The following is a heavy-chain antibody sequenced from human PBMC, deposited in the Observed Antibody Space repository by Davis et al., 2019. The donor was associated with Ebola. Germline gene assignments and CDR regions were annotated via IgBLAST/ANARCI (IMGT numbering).Heavy chain of an antibody. CDR3: AKRWELHYFDY. J-gene: IGHJ4*02. V-gene: IGHV3-23*01. Sequence: PGGSLRLSCAGSGFTFSSSAMSWVRQAPGKGLEWVSAISGSGGGTHYADSVKGRFTISRDNSKNTLYLHMNSLRVEDTAVYYCAKRWELHYFDYWGQGALVAVSS. CDR1: GFTFSSSA. D-gene: IGHD1-7*01. CDR2: ISGSGGGT.